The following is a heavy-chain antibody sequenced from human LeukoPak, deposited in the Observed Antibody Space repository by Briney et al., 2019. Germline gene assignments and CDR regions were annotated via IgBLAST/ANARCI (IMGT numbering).Heavy chain of an antibody. D-gene: IGHD2-21*01. V-gene: IGHV1-69*05. CDR2: IIPIFGTA. CDR1: GGTFSSYA. Sequence: ASVKVSCKASGGTFSSYAISWVRQAPGQGLGWMGGIIPIFGTANYAQKFQGRVTITTDESTSTAYMELSSLRSEDTAVYYCAKGEIFCGGGRSRPGYHFTYWGQGT. CDR3: AKGEIFCGGGRSRPGYHFTY. J-gene: IGHJ4*02.